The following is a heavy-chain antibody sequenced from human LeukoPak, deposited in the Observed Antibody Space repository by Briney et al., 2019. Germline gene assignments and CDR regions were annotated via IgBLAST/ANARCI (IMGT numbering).Heavy chain of an antibody. CDR1: GGSISSYY. CDR3: ARRYGLRYFDWLADDAFDI. V-gene: IGHV4-59*08. J-gene: IGHJ3*02. D-gene: IGHD3-9*01. CDR2: IYYSGST. Sequence: SETLSLTCTVSGGSISSYYWSWIRQPPGKGLEWIGYIYYSGSTNYNPSLKSRVTISVDTSKNQFSLKLSSVTAADTAVYYCARRYGLRYFDWLADDAFDIWGQGTMVTVSS.